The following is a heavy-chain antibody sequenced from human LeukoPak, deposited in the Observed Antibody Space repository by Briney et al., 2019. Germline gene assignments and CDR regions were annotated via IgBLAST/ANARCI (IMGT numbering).Heavy chain of an antibody. J-gene: IGHJ4*02. CDR2: IYSDGNT. CDR1: GLTVSSNY. Sequence: GGSLRLSCAASGLTVSSNYMNWVRQAPGKGLEWVSVIYSDGNTYYADSVKGRFTISRDNSKNTLYLQMNSLRAEDTAVYYCAGALGISARRWGQGTLVTVSS. CDR3: AGALGISARR. D-gene: IGHD6-6*01. V-gene: IGHV3-53*01.